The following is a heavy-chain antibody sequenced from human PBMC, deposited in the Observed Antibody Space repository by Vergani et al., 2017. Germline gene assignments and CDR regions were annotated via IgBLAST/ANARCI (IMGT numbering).Heavy chain of an antibody. CDR1: GGTFSSYT. D-gene: IGHD2-2*01. J-gene: IGHJ5*02. V-gene: IGHV1-69*02. CDR3: ARAASKVLVPAAMYNWFDP. CDR2: IIPILGIA. Sequence: QVQLVQSGAEVKKPGSSVKVSCKASGGTFSSYTISWVRQAPGQGLEWMGRIIPILGIANYAQKFQGRVTITADKSTSTAYMELSSLRSEDTAVYYCARAASKVLVPAAMYNWFDPWGQGTLVTVSS.